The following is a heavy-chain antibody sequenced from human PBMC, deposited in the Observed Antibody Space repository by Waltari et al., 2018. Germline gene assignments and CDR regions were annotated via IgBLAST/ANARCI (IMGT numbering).Heavy chain of an antibody. J-gene: IGHJ4*02. CDR2: INPNSGGT. Sequence: QVQLVQSGAEVKKPGASVKVSCKASGYTFTGYYMHWVRQAPGQGLEWMGGINPNSGGTNYAQKFQGRVTMTRDTSISTAYRELSRLRSDDTAVYYCARANYDSSGYYFARYFDYWGQGTLVTVSS. V-gene: IGHV1-2*02. CDR3: ARANYDSSGYYFARYFDY. D-gene: IGHD3-22*01. CDR1: GYTFTGYY.